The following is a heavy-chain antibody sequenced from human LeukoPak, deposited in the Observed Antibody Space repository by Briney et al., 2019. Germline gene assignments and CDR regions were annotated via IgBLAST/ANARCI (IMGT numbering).Heavy chain of an antibody. D-gene: IGHD3-3*01. CDR3: ARNFYDFWSGYSDY. CDR2: IYYSGST. V-gene: IGHV4-30-4*01. J-gene: IGHJ4*02. CDR1: GGSFSSGDYY. Sequence: PSQTLSLTCTVSGGSFSSGDYYWSWIRQPPGKGLEWIGYIYYSGSTYYNPSLKSRVTISVDTSKNQFSLKLSSVTAADTAVYYCARNFYDFWSGYSDYWGQGTLVTVSS.